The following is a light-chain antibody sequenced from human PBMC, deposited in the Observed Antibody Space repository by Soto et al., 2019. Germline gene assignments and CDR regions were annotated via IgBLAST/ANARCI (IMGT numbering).Light chain of an antibody. J-gene: IGLJ3*02. V-gene: IGLV1-40*01. CDR3: QSYDSSLSGWV. Sequence: QSVLTQPPSVSGAPGQRVNISSTGSSSNIGAGYHVHWYQQLPGTAPKLLIYGNSNRPSGVPDRFSGSKSGTSASLAITGLQAEDEADYYCQSYDSSLSGWVFGGGTKLTVL. CDR2: GNS. CDR1: SSNIGAGYH.